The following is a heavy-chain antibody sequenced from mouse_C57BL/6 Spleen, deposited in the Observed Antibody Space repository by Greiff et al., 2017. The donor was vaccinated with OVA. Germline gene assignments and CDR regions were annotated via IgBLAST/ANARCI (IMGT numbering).Heavy chain of an antibody. Sequence: EVQGVESGPELVKPGASVKISCKASGYSFTDYNMNWVKQSNGKSLEWIGVINPNYGTTSYNQKFKGKATLTVDQSSSTAYMQLNSLTSEDSAVYYCAREAYSNYVFYAMDYWGQGTSVTVSS. CDR2: INPNYGTT. CDR3: AREAYSNYVFYAMDY. D-gene: IGHD2-5*01. V-gene: IGHV1-39*01. CDR1: GYSFTDYN. J-gene: IGHJ4*01.